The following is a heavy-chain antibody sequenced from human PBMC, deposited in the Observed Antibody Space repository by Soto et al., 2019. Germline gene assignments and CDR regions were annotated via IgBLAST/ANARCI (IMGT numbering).Heavy chain of an antibody. J-gene: IGHJ6*03. CDR2: IYYSGST. V-gene: IGHV4-59*12. D-gene: IGHD2-15*01. CDR1: GGSISSYY. Sequence: TSETLSLTCTVSGGSISSYYWSWIRQPPGKGLEWIGYIYYSGSTNYNPSLKSRVTISVDTSKNQFSLKLSSVTAADTAVYYCARGTGYCRGGSCYSGYYYYMDVWGKGTTVTVSS. CDR3: ARGTGYCRGGSCYSGYYYYMDV.